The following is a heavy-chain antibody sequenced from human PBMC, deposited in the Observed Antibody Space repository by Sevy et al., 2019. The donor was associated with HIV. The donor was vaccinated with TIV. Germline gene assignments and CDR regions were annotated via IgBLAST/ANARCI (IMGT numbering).Heavy chain of an antibody. V-gene: IGHV1-24*01. J-gene: IGHJ3*02. Sequence: ASVKVSCKVSGYTLTELSMHWVRQAPGKGLEWMGGFDPEDGETNYAQKLQGRVTMTEDTSTDTAYMELSSLRSEDTARYDGAAAPGRVTNFDAFDIWGQGTMVTVSS. CDR1: GYTLTELS. CDR2: FDPEDGET. D-gene: IGHD1-1*01. CDR3: AAAPGRVTNFDAFDI.